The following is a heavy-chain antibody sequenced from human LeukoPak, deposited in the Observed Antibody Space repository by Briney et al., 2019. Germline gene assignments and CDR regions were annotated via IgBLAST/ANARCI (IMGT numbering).Heavy chain of an antibody. CDR2: MNPNSGNT. CDR1: GYTFTSYD. Sequence: ASVKVSCKASGYTFTSYDINWVRQATGQGLEWMGWMNPNSGNTGYAQKFQGRVTMTRNTSISTAYMELSSLRSEDTAVYYCAIQFGELVIFDYWGQGTLVTVSS. J-gene: IGHJ4*02. D-gene: IGHD3-10*01. CDR3: AIQFGELVIFDY. V-gene: IGHV1-8*01.